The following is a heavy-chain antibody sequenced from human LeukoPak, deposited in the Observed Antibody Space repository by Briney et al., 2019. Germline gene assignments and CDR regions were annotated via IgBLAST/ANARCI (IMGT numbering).Heavy chain of an antibody. CDR1: GFTFRSYV. CDR3: VKGNNYDSSGYQFDS. V-gene: IGHV3-64D*06. J-gene: IGHJ4*02. CDR2: ISSNGGST. Sequence: GGSLRLSCSASGFTFRSYVMYWVRQAPGKGLEYVSVISSNGGSTNYADSVKGRFTISRDNSKNTLYLQMSSLRAEDTAVYYCVKGNNYDSSGYQFDSWGQGTLVTVSS. D-gene: IGHD3-22*01.